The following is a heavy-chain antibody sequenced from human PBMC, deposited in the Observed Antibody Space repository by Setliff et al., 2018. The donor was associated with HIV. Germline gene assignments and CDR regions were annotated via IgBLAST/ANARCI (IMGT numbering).Heavy chain of an antibody. CDR3: ARDGYYDSSGDSAFDI. CDR1: GYTFTDYY. CDR2: INPNNGGT. V-gene: IGHV1-2*06. Sequence: WASVKVSCKASGYTFTDYYIHWVRQAPGQGLEWMGRINPNNGGTNYAQKFQGRVTMTRDTSISTAYMELSRLRSDDTAVYYCARDGYYDSSGDSAFDIWGQGTMVTVSS. J-gene: IGHJ3*02. D-gene: IGHD3-22*01.